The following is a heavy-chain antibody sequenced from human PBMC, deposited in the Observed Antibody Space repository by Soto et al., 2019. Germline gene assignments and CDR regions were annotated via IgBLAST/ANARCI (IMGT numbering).Heavy chain of an antibody. CDR2: IKSKTDGGTT. D-gene: IGHD2-21*01. V-gene: IGHV3-15*01. Sequence: VGSLRLSCTASIFTFSDHYMYWVHQTPVKGLEWVGRIKSKTDGGTTDYAAPVKGRFTISRDDSKNTLYLQMNSLKTEDTAVYYCTTDLTYLVVAHFDYWGQGTLVTVSS. CDR1: IFTFSDHY. CDR3: TTDLTYLVVAHFDY. J-gene: IGHJ4*02.